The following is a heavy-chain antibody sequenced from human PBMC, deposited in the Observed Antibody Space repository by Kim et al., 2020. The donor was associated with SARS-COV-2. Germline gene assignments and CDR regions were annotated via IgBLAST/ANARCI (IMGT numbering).Heavy chain of an antibody. CDR3: ARSPNQGDYGEHPSSPNQYSYGMDV. CDR1: GYTFTSYA. V-gene: IGHV1-3*01. CDR2: INAGNGNT. J-gene: IGHJ6*02. D-gene: IGHD4-17*01. Sequence: ASVKVSCKASGYTFTSYAMHWVRQAPGQRLEWMGWINAGNGNTKYSQKFQGRVTITRDTSASTAYMELSSLRSEDTAVYYCARSPNQGDYGEHPSSPNQYSYGMDVWGQGTTVTVSS.